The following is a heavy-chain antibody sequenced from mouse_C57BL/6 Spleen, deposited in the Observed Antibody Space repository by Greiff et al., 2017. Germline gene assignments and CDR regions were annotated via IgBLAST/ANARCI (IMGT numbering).Heavy chain of an antibody. CDR1: GYTFTSYW. V-gene: IGHV1-72*01. J-gene: IGHJ4*01. D-gene: IGHD1-1*01. CDR2: IDPNSGGT. CDR3: ARVGTTVVAVKENYAMDY. Sequence: QVQLQQPGAELVKPGASVKLSCKASGYTFTSYWMHWVKQRPGRGLEWIGRIDPNSGGTKNNEKFKSKATLTVDKPSSTAYMQLSSLTSEDSAVYYCARVGTTVVAVKENYAMDYWGQGTSVTVSS.